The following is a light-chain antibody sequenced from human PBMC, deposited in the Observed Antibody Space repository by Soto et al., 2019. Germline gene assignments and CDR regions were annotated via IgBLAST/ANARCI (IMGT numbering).Light chain of an antibody. V-gene: IGLV2-14*03. CDR2: DVT. Sequence: QSARTQPASVSGSPGRSVTGSCTGSSSDVGDFNYVSWYQHLPGRAPKLIIYDVTNRPSGISYRFSASKSGRTASLTISGLQAEDEADYYCSSYSSSSTHVVFGGETKLTVL. J-gene: IGLJ2*01. CDR3: SSYSSSSTHVV. CDR1: SSDVGDFNY.